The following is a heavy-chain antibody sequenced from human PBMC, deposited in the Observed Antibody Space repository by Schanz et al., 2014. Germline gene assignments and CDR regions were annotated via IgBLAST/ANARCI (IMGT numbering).Heavy chain of an antibody. J-gene: IGHJ3*01. CDR2: ISAYNGNT. CDR3: ATMWGYCTATACQILEVLDV. CDR1: GYTLKNYG. D-gene: IGHD2-8*02. V-gene: IGHV1-18*01. Sequence: QAQLMQSGPELKRPGASVKVSCTASGYTLKNYGISWVRQAPGQGLEWMGWISAYNGNTNYAQKLQGRVTMTTDTSTSTAYMELRSLRSDDTAVYYCATMWGYCTATACQILEVLDVWGQGTMVTVSS.